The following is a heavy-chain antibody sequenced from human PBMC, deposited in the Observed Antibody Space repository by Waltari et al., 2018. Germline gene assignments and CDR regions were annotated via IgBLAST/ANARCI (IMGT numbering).Heavy chain of an antibody. CDR2: IYSGGST. CDR1: GFTVSSNY. J-gene: IGHJ2*01. D-gene: IGHD5-12*01. V-gene: IGHV3-53*01. CDR3: ARDGYNSYWYFDL. Sequence: EVQLVESGGGLIQPGGSLRLSCAASGFTVSSNYMSWVRQAPGKGVAWVSVIYSGGSTYYAESVKGRFTISRYNSKNTLYLQMNSLRAEDTAVYYCARDGYNSYWYFDLWGRGTLVTVSS.